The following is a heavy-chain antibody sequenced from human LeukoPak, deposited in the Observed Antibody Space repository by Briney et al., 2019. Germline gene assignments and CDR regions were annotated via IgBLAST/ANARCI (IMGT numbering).Heavy chain of an antibody. V-gene: IGHV1-3*01. CDR3: ARDGPNSGYGPYYYYGMDV. CDR1: GYTFTSYA. CDR2: INAGNGNT. J-gene: IGHJ6*04. Sequence: ASVKVSCMASGYTFTSYAMHWVRQAPGQRLEWMGWINAGNGNTKYSQKFQGRVTITRDTSASTAYMELSSLRSEDTAVYYCARDGPNSGYGPYYYYGMDVWGKGTTVTVSS. D-gene: IGHD5-12*01.